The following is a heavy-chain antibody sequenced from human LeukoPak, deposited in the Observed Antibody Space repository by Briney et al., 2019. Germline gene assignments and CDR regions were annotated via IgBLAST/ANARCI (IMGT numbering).Heavy chain of an antibody. V-gene: IGHV3-72*01. D-gene: IGHD2-15*01. CDR1: GFTASSNY. Sequence: GGSLRLSCAVSGFTASSNYMSWVRQAPGKGLEWVGRTRNKANSYTTEYAASVKGRFTISRDDSKNSLYLQMNSLKTEDTAVYYCARVDPGYCSGGSCYYPDYWGQGTLVTASS. CDR3: ARVDPGYCSGGSCYYPDY. J-gene: IGHJ4*02. CDR2: TRNKANSYTT.